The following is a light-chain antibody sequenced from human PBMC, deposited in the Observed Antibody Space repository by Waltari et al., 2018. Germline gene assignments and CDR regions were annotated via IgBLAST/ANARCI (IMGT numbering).Light chain of an antibody. CDR2: DVS. CDR1: SSDVGGYNY. CDR3: SSYTGRNSWV. V-gene: IGLV2-14*01. Sequence: QSALTQPASVSGSPGQSITISCTGTSSDVGGYNYVFWYKQHPGKAPELMIFDVSKRPSGVSHRFSASASGDTASLTISGLQADDEGDYYCSSYTGRNSWVFGGGTKLTVL. J-gene: IGLJ3*02.